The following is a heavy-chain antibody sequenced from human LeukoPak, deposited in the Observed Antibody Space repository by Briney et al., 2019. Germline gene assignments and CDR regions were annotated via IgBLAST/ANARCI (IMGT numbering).Heavy chain of an antibody. D-gene: IGHD3-22*01. V-gene: IGHV3-30*02. J-gene: IGHJ5*02. CDR1: GFTFSSYG. Sequence: GGSLRLSCAASGFTFSSYGMHWVLQAPGKGLEWVAFIRYDGSNKYYADSVKGRFTISRDNSKNTLYLQMNSLRAEDTAVYYCAKVGITYYYDSSGNHWGQGTLVTVSS. CDR2: IRYDGSNK. CDR3: AKVGITYYYDSSGNH.